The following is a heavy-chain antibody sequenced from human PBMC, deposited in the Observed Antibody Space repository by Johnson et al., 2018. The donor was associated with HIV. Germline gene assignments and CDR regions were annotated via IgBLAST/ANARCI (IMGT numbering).Heavy chain of an antibody. V-gene: IGHV3-48*04. J-gene: IGHJ3*02. CDR3: AREEGTDILTRGDAFDI. D-gene: IGHD3-9*01. Sequence: VQLVESGGGVVQPGRSLRLSCAASGFTFSTYAMHWVRQAPGKGLESISYISSSGRTIYYADSVKGRFTMSRDNAKKSLYLQMNSLRAEDTAVYYCAREEGTDILTRGDAFDIWGQGTMVTVSS. CDR2: ISSSGRTI. CDR1: GFTFSTYA.